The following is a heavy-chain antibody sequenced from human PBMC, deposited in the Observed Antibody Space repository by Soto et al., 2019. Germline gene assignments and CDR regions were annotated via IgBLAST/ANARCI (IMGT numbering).Heavy chain of an antibody. CDR2: IYYSGST. Sequence: PSETLSLTCTVSGGSISSGGYYWSWIRQHPGKGLEWIGYIYYSGSTYYKPSLKSRVTISVETSKKQFSLKLSSVTAADTAVYYCARDFSMGYDFWSGYYDYYYYYMDVWGKGTTVTVSS. V-gene: IGHV4-31*03. D-gene: IGHD3-3*01. CDR3: ARDFSMGYDFWSGYYDYYYYYMDV. CDR1: GGSISSGGYY. J-gene: IGHJ6*03.